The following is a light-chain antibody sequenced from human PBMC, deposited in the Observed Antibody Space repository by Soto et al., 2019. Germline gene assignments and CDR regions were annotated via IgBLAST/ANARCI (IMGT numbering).Light chain of an antibody. J-gene: IGLJ3*02. V-gene: IGLV2-8*01. CDR2: EVT. CDR3: SSFASSSTWV. CDR1: SSDVGAYNY. Sequence: QSALTQPPSASGSPGQSVTISCTGTSSDVGAYNYVSWYQQHASKAPKLVIYEVTKRPSGVPDRFSGSKSANTASLTVSGLPAEDEADYYCSSFASSSTWVFGGGTKVTVL.